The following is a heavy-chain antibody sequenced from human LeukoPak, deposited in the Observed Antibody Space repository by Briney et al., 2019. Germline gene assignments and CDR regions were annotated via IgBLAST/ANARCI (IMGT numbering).Heavy chain of an antibody. CDR3: AREGYYYDSSGPRPYYFDY. D-gene: IGHD3-22*01. V-gene: IGHV1-69*04. Sequence: AASVKVSCKASGGTFSSYAISWVRQAPGQGLEWMGRIIPILGIANYAQKFQGRVTITADKSTSTAYMELSSLRSEDTAVYYCAREGYYYDSSGPRPYYFDYWGQGTLVTVSS. CDR1: GGTFSSYA. J-gene: IGHJ4*02. CDR2: IIPILGIA.